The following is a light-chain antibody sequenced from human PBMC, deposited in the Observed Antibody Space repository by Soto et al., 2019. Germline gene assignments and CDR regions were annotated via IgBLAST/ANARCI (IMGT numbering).Light chain of an antibody. J-gene: IGKJ1*01. CDR2: AAS. CDR3: QQYNSYWT. CDR1: QSISSY. Sequence: DIQMTQSTSSLSASVGDGVTITCRASQSISSYVSWYQQKPGKAPKLLIYAASRLQSGAPSRFSGSGSGTEFTLTISSLQPDDVATYYCQQYNSYWTFGQGTKVDI. V-gene: IGKV1-5*01.